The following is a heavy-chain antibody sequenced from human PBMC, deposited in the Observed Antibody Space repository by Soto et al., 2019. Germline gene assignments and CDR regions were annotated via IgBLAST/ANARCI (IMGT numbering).Heavy chain of an antibody. J-gene: IGHJ4*02. Sequence: LRLSCAASGFIFSSFPMHWVRQAPGKGLEWVAVVSKDGSDKHYADSVKGRFTISRDNSENTLHLQMNSLRPEDTGVYYCARSYCGDNCALDYWGQGTPVTVSS. CDR1: GFIFSSFP. CDR2: VSKDGSDK. D-gene: IGHD2-21*02. V-gene: IGHV3-30-3*01. CDR3: ARSYCGDNCALDY.